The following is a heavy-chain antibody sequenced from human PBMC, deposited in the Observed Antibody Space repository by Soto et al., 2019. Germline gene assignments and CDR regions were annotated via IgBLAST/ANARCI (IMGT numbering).Heavy chain of an antibody. V-gene: IGHV3-30*18. D-gene: IGHD2-21*01. Sequence: GGSLRLSCAASGFTFSSFVMHWVRQAPGKGLEWVAALSYDGIDENYADSVKGRFSISRDNSKNTVYLQMDSLGAEDTAIYYCAKVVGDGDDYYDVWGQGTLVTVSS. CDR3: AKVVGDGDDYYDV. CDR2: LSYDGIDE. J-gene: IGHJ4*02. CDR1: GFTFSSFV.